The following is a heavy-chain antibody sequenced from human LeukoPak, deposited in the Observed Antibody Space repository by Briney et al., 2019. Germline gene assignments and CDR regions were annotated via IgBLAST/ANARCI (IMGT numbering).Heavy chain of an antibody. CDR1: GFSFNNAW. V-gene: IGHV3-11*01. CDR3: ARLGIITAAGSNDY. CDR2: ISYSGDTI. J-gene: IGHJ4*02. D-gene: IGHD6-13*01. Sequence: NAGGSLRLSCAASGFSFNNAWMSWVRQAPGKGLEWVSYISYSGDTIYYADSVKGRFTVSRDNAKNSLYLQMNSLRVEDTAVYYCARLGIITAAGSNDYWGQGTLVTVSS.